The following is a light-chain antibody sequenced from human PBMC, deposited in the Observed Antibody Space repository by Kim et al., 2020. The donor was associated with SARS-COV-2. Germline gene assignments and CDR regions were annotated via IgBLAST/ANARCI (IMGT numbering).Light chain of an antibody. Sequence: CATVGGRVYITSRASQDMTYRLGWFQQKPGKAAKCLIWNASNLQSGVPSKFSGSGSGTDFTLTIISLQPEDFTTYFCQQYSRYPPTFGQGTKLEI. CDR1: QDMTYR. V-gene: IGKV1-16*02. J-gene: IGKJ2*01. CDR3: QQYSRYPPT. CDR2: NAS.